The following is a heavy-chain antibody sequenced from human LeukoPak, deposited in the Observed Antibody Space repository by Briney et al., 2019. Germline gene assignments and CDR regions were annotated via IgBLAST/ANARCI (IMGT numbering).Heavy chain of an antibody. CDR1: GGSISNYY. Sequence: SETLSLTCSVSGGSISNYYWSWIRQPPGKGLEWIGYIYYTGSTNYNPSLKSRVTISVDTSKNQFSLKLTSVTAADTAVYYCARHPRYTSSWFDPWGQGTLVTVSS. CDR2: IYYTGST. D-gene: IGHD3-16*02. V-gene: IGHV4-59*08. J-gene: IGHJ5*02. CDR3: ARHPRYTSSWFDP.